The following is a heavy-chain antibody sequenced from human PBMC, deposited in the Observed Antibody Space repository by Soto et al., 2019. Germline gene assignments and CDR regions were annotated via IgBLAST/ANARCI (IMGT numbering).Heavy chain of an antibody. CDR3: TVSRWAARAYYYYSGMDV. J-gene: IGHJ6*02. Sequence: ESGGGLVKSGGSLRLSCAASGFTFNNAWMSWVRQAPGKGLEWVGRIKSTVDGGTTDYAAPVKGRFTISRDDSRNTLDLQMNSLKTEDTGVYYCTVSRWAARAYYYYSGMDVWGQGATVTVSS. CDR1: GFTFNNAW. V-gene: IGHV3-15*01. CDR2: IKSTVDGGTT. D-gene: IGHD6-6*01.